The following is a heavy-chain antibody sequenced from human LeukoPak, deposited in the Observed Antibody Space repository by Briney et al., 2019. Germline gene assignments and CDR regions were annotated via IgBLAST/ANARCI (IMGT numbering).Heavy chain of an antibody. CDR2: INSDGGGA. V-gene: IGHV3-74*01. Sequence: GGSLRLSCAASGITFGNNWMHRVRQGPGKGLVWISRINSDGGGAIYADSVKGRFTVSRDNAKNTLYLQMNSLRAEDTAVYYCARDVPHNWFDTWGQGTLVTVSS. J-gene: IGHJ5*02. CDR1: GITFGNNW. CDR3: ARDVPHNWFDT.